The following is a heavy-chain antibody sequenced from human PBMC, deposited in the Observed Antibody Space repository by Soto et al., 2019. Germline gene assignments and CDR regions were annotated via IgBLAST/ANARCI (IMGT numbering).Heavy chain of an antibody. CDR1: GFSFSNYW. Sequence: EVQLVESGGGLVQPGGSLRLSCAASGFSFSNYWIPWVRQAPGKGLVWVSRIKTDGSSTDYAASVKGRFTISRDNAKNTLYLQMNSLTAEDTAVYYCAKREGNTYGLFHWGQGTLVTVSS. J-gene: IGHJ4*02. V-gene: IGHV3-74*01. D-gene: IGHD5-18*01. CDR3: AKREGNTYGLFH. CDR2: IKTDGSST.